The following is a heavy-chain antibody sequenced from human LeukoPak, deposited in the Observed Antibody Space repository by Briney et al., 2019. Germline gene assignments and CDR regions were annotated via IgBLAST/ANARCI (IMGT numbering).Heavy chain of an antibody. V-gene: IGHV1-18*01. CDR1: GYSFTDYD. J-gene: IGHJ4*02. CDR2: VSIYNDNT. Sequence: ASVKVSCKASGYSFTDYDFSWVRQAPGQGLEWLGWVSIYNDNTNYAREFQDRITMTTDISTSTAYMELKSLTSDDKAVYFCARTGHYQFDSWGQGILVTVSS. CDR3: ARTGHYQFDS. D-gene: IGHD3-9*01.